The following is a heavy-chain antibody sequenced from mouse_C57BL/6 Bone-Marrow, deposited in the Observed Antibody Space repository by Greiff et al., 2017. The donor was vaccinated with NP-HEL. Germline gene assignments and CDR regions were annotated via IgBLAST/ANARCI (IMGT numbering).Heavy chain of an antibody. Sequence: EVKLMESGGGLVKPGGSLKLSCAASGFTFSDYGMHWVRQAPEKGLEWVAYISSGSSTLYYADTVKGRFTLSRDNAKNTLFLQMTSLRSEDTAMYYCARRPYYYGSSYVEYYFDYWGQGTTLTVSS. CDR2: ISSGSSTL. D-gene: IGHD1-1*01. V-gene: IGHV5-17*01. CDR1: GFTFSDYG. CDR3: ARRPYYYGSSYVEYYFDY. J-gene: IGHJ2*01.